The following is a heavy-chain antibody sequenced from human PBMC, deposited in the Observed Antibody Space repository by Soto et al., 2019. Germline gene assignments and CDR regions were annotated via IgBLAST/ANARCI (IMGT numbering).Heavy chain of an antibody. D-gene: IGHD3-3*01. CDR2: IKQDGSEK. V-gene: IGHV3-7*05. Sequence: GGSLRLSCAASGFTFSSYWMSWVRQAPGKGLEWVANIKQDGSEKYYVDSVKGRFTISRDNAKNSLYLQMNSLRAEDTAVYYCARDRFSGITIFGVVPYWGQGTLVPVSS. J-gene: IGHJ4*02. CDR1: GFTFSSYW. CDR3: ARDRFSGITIFGVVPY.